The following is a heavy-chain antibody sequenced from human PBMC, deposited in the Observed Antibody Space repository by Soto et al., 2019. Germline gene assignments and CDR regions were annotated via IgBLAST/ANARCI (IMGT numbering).Heavy chain of an antibody. V-gene: IGHV3-33*01. CDR3: ASGAYCTNTSCGADYFQY. J-gene: IGHJ1*01. Sequence: XGSLRLACAASGFIFSSYSIHWVRQAPGKRLEWVAAICFDGTNKYYADSVKGRFTISRDNSKNTLYLQMNSLRAEDTAVYYCASGAYCTNTSCGADYFQYWGQGTLVTVSS. CDR1: GFIFSSYS. CDR2: ICFDGTNK. D-gene: IGHD2-2*01.